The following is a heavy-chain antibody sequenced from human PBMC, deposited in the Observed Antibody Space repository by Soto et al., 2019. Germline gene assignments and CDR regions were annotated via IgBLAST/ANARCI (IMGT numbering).Heavy chain of an antibody. CDR3: AREVEQLERRVDY. V-gene: IGHV3-30-3*01. D-gene: IGHD1-1*01. CDR2: ISYDGSNK. Sequence: QVQLVESGGGVVQPGRSLRLSCAASVFTFSSYAMHWVRQAPGKGLEWVAVISYDGSNKYYADSVKGRFTISRDNSKNTLYLQMNSLRAEDTAVYYCAREVEQLERRVDYWGQGTLVTVSS. CDR1: VFTFSSYA. J-gene: IGHJ4*02.